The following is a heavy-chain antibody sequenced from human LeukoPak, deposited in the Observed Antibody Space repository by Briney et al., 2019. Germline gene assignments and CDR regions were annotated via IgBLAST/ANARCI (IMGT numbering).Heavy chain of an antibody. V-gene: IGHV5-51*01. CDR1: GYSFTSYW. CDR2: IYPGDSDT. CDR3: ARSRRLVRGEREFDY. D-gene: IGHD3-10*01. Sequence: GESLKISCKGSGYSFTSYWIGWVRQMPGKGLEWMGIIYPGDSDTRYSPSFQGQVTISADKSISTAYLQWSSLKASDTAMYYCARSRRLVRGEREFDYWGQGTLVTVSS. J-gene: IGHJ4*02.